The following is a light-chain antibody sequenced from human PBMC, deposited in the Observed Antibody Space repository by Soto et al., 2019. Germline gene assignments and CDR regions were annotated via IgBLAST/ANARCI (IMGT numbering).Light chain of an antibody. CDR1: QNINSW. CDR3: QQYNSYSSGT. Sequence: DIQMTQSPSTLSASVGDRVTITCRASQNINSWLAWYQQKPGKAPKLLIYLASSLESGVPSRLSGSGSGTEYTPTISSLQPDDFAIYYCQQYNSYSSGTFGQGTKEAIK. V-gene: IGKV1-5*03. CDR2: LAS. J-gene: IGKJ1*01.